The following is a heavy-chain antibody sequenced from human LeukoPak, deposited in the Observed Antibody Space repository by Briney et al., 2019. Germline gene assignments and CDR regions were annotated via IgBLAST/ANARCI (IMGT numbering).Heavy chain of an antibody. CDR3: AKETPNTGWFDP. J-gene: IGHJ5*02. CDR2: INPSGDGT. CDR1: GHTFTTYY. V-gene: IGHV1-46*01. Sequence: ASVNVSCKASGHTFTTYYVHLVRQAPGQGLEWMGVINPSGDGTNYPQRFQGRVTLTRDTSTSTVYMELSSLRSEDTAIYYCAKETPNTGWFDPWGQGTLVTVSS. D-gene: IGHD1-14*01.